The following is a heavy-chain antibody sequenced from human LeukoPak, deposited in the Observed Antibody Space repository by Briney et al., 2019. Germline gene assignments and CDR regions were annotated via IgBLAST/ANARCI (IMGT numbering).Heavy chain of an antibody. D-gene: IGHD3-10*01. J-gene: IGHJ5*02. CDR3: ARGRYGSGSRNWFDP. V-gene: IGHV1-18*01. CDR2: ISAYNGNT. Sequence: ASVKVSCKASGYTFTSYGTSWVRQAPGQGLEWMGWISAYNGNTNYAQKLQGRVTMTTDTSTSTAYMELRSLRSDDTAVYYCARGRYGSGSRNWFDPWGQGTLVTVSS. CDR1: GYTFTSYG.